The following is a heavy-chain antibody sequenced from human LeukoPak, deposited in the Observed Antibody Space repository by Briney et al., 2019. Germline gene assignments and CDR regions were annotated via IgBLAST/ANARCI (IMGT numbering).Heavy chain of an antibody. CDR2: IYSSGST. Sequence: SETLSLTCTVFGVSISSTNSYWGWIRQSPRTGLEWIGNIYSSGSTYYNPSLKSRVTISIDTSENQFSLKLTSVTAADTAVYYCARKREGPTTGIDYWGQGTLVTVSS. CDR3: ARKREGPTTGIDY. J-gene: IGHJ4*02. D-gene: IGHD1-26*01. V-gene: IGHV4-39*07. CDR1: GVSISSTNSY.